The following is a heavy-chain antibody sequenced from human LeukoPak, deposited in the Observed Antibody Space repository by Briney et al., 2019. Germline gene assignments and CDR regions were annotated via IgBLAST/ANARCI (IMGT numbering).Heavy chain of an antibody. Sequence: PSETLSLTCTVSGGSISGYYHNWVRQSPGRGLEWIGLVHYSGNTNYNPSLKSRVSISTDTSKNQFSLELTSVTAADTAVYYCAIGRGWQPDYWGQGIPVTVSS. CDR3: AIGRGWQPDY. V-gene: IGHV4-59*03. CDR2: VHYSGNT. J-gene: IGHJ4*02. CDR1: GGSISGYY. D-gene: IGHD4-23*01.